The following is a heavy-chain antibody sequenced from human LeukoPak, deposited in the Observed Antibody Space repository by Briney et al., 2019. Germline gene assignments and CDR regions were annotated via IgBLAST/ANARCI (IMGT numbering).Heavy chain of an antibody. CDR3: ARGGQLRYNDYVLDS. V-gene: IGHV4-30-2*06. CDR2: SYHSGST. Sequence: SQTLSLTCAVSGAALSSGGYSWTWIRQSPGKGLEWTGFSYHSGSTYYSPSLKSRVTISVDLSKNQFSLKLSSVTAADTAVYYCARGGQLRYNDYVLDSWGQGTLVTVSS. CDR1: GAALSSGGYS. D-gene: IGHD3-16*01. J-gene: IGHJ4*02.